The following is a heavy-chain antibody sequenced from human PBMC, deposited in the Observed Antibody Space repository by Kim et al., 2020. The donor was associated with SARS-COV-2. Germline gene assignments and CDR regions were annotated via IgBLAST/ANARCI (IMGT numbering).Heavy chain of an antibody. V-gene: IGHV1-69*04. Sequence: SVKVSCKASGGTFSSYTISWVRQAPGQGLEWMGRIIPILGIANYAQKFQGRVTITADKSTSTAYMELSSLRSEDTAVYYCARDKKGGRLTMVRGVIISDYYYSMDVWGQGTTVTVSS. D-gene: IGHD3-10*01. CDR2: IIPILGIA. CDR1: GGTFSSYT. J-gene: IGHJ6*02. CDR3: ARDKKGGRLTMVRGVIISDYYYSMDV.